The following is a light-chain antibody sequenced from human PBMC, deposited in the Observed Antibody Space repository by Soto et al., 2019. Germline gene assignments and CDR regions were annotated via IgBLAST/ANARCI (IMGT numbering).Light chain of an antibody. CDR3: GSWDSSLSAYV. J-gene: IGLJ1*01. Sequence: QSVLTQPRSVSGSPGQSVTISCTGSSSDIGSNKFVSWYQQHPGEAPRLLIYDDNKRPSGIPDRFSGSKSGTSATLGITGFQTGDEADYYCGSWDSSLSAYVFGTGTKVTVL. V-gene: IGLV1-51*01. CDR1: SSDIGSNKF. CDR2: DDN.